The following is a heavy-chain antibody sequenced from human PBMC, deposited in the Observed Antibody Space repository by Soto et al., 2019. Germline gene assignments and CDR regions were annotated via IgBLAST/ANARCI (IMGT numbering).Heavy chain of an antibody. CDR2: IYYTGHT. CDR1: GGYISSGGNY. J-gene: IGHJ4*02. CDR3: AREDINESFFDS. V-gene: IGHV4-31*03. Sequence: QVQLQESGPGLVKPSQTLSLTYSVSGGYISSGGNYWSWIRQHPGKGLEWIGFIYYTGHTKYNAALKSRVNISGDMSQNQFSLTLTSVTAADTAVYYCAREDINESFFDSWGPGILVTVSS. D-gene: IGHD2-8*01.